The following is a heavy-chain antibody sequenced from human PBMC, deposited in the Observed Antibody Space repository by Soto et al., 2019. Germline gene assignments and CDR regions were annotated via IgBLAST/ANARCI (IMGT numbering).Heavy chain of an antibody. D-gene: IGHD5-18*01. CDR2: IYYSGTT. CDR3: ARTYCTNTACQAHGIDV. CDR1: GGSVSSGSYY. V-gene: IGHV4-61*01. J-gene: IGHJ6*02. Sequence: PSETLSLTCTVSGGSVSSGSYYWTWIRQPPGKGLEWLGYIYYSGTTNYNPPLKSRITISVDTSGNQFSLKLSSVTAADTAVYFCARTYCTNTACQAHGIDVWGQGNTVTVSS.